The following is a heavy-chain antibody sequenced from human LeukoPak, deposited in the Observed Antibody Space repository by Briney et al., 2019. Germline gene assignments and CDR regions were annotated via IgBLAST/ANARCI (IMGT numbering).Heavy chain of an antibody. Sequence: SETLSLTCTVSGGSISSGGYSWSWLRQHPGKGLEWIGYIYYSGSTYYNPSLKSRVTISVDTSKNQFSLKLSSVTAADTAVYYCARVELDYVRAIDYWGQGTLVTVSS. V-gene: IGHV4-31*03. CDR1: GGSISSGGYS. J-gene: IGHJ4*02. CDR3: ARVELDYVRAIDY. D-gene: IGHD4-17*01. CDR2: IYYSGST.